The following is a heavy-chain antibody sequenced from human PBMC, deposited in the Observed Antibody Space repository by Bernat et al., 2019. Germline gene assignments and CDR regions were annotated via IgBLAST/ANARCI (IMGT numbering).Heavy chain of an antibody. Sequence: EVQLLESGGGLVQPGGSLRLSCAASGFTFSSYAMSWVRQAPGKGLEWVSAISGSGGSTYYADSVKGRFTISRDNSKNTLYLQMNSLRAEDTAVYYCARESWWWSHYYYYYYMDVWGKGTTVTVSS. V-gene: IGHV3-23*01. CDR3: ARESWWWSHYYYYYYMDV. CDR1: GFTFSSYA. D-gene: IGHD2-8*02. CDR2: ISGSGGST. J-gene: IGHJ6*03.